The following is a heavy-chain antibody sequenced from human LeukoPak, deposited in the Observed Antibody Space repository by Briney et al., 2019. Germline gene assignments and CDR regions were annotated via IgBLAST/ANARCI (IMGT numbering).Heavy chain of an antibody. D-gene: IGHD3-16*02. Sequence: GGSLRLSCAASGFTFSTYAMSWVRQAPGKGLEWVSTISGSGASTYYADSVRGRFTISRDNYKNTLYLHVNRLRAEDKAVYYFAKERAGYTKPYYFDYWGQGTLVTVSS. CDR2: ISGSGAST. CDR1: GFTFSTYA. V-gene: IGHV3-23*01. J-gene: IGHJ4*02. CDR3: AKERAGYTKPYYFDY.